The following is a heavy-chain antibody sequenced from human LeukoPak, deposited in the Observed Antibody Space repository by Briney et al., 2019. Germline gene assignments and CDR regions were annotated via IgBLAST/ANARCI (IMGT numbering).Heavy chain of an antibody. Sequence: GGSLRLSCEASGFPFSSYGMSWIRKAPGKGLEWVSYISSSGSTIYYADSVKGRFTISRDNAKNSLYLQMNSLRAEDTAVYYCARVPYCSSTSCYAGYYYYYMDVWGKGTTVTISS. CDR2: ISSSGSTI. CDR1: GFPFSSYG. D-gene: IGHD2-2*01. J-gene: IGHJ6*03. CDR3: ARVPYCSSTSCYAGYYYYYMDV. V-gene: IGHV3-11*01.